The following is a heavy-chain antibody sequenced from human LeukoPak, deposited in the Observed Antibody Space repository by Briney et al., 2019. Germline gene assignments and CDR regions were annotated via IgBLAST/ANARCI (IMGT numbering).Heavy chain of an antibody. Sequence: ASVKVSCKASGYTFTGYYMHWVRQAPGQGLEWMGWINPNSGGTNYAQKFQGRVTMTRDTSTSTAYMELSRLRSDDTAVYYCARDLGYCSSTSCSYYFDYWGQGTLVTVSS. J-gene: IGHJ4*02. CDR2: INPNSGGT. CDR1: GYTFTGYY. V-gene: IGHV1-2*02. D-gene: IGHD2-2*01. CDR3: ARDLGYCSSTSCSYYFDY.